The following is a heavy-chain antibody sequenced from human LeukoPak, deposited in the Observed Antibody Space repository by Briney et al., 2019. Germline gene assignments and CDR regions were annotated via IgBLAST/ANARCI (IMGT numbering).Heavy chain of an antibody. CDR2: ISYDGGNK. V-gene: IGHV3-30*18. CDR3: AKKFDSSGLAGASDI. CDR1: GFTFRNYG. Sequence: PGGSLRLSCAASGFTFRNYGMHWVRQAPGKGLEWVAVISYDGGNKYYADSVKGRFSISRDNTKNTLYLQMNSLRTEDTAVYYCAKKFDSSGLAGASDIWGQGTMVTVSS. J-gene: IGHJ3*02. D-gene: IGHD6-19*01.